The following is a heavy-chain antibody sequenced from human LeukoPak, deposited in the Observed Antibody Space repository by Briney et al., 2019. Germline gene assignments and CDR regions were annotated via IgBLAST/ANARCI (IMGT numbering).Heavy chain of an antibody. Sequence: GGSLRLSCAASGFTFSSYAMHWVRQAPGKGLEWLALTSYDGATEFYADSVRGRFTISRDNSKNTVFLDVNSLRGEDTAVYFCARELVSVTRHDGLDVWGQGTTVIVSS. J-gene: IGHJ6*02. CDR1: GFTFSSYA. CDR2: TSYDGATE. V-gene: IGHV3-30-3*01. CDR3: ARELVSVTRHDGLDV. D-gene: IGHD4-17*01.